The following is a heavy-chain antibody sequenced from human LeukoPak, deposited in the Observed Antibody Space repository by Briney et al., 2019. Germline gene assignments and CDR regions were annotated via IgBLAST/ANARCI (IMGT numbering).Heavy chain of an antibody. CDR1: GGSISSYY. Sequence: PSETLSLTCTVSGGSISSYYWSWIRQPPGKGLEWIGYIYYSGSTNYNPSLKSRVTISVDTSKNQFSLKLSSVTAADTAVYYCARTYGSGSYPIDIWGQGTMVTVSS. CDR2: IYYSGST. J-gene: IGHJ3*02. V-gene: IGHV4-59*01. CDR3: ARTYGSGSYPIDI. D-gene: IGHD3-10*01.